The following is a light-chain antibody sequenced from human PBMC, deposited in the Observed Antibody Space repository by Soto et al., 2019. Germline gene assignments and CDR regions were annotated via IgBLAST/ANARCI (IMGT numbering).Light chain of an antibody. CDR3: SSYTGSSTLEV. CDR1: SSDVGGYNY. Sequence: QSALTQSASVSGSPAQSITISCTGTSSDVGGYNYVSWYQQHPGKAPKLLIFEVNNRPSGVSNRFSGSKSGNTASLTISGLQAEDEADYYCSSYTGSSTLEVFGGGTKLTVL. CDR2: EVN. J-gene: IGLJ2*01. V-gene: IGLV2-14*01.